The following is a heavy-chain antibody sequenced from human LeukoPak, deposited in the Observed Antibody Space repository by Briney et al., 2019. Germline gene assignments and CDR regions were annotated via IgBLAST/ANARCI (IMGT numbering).Heavy chain of an antibody. V-gene: IGHV4-61*02. CDR2: IYTSGST. Sequence: SETLSLTCTVSGASIGSDGYHWSWIRQPAGKGLEWIGRIYTSGSTNYNPSLKSRVTISVDTSKNQFSLNLSSVTAADTAVYYCARVFGGPVSRRFDPWGQGTLVTVSS. CDR1: GASIGSDGYH. CDR3: ARVFGGPVSRRFDP. D-gene: IGHD4-23*01. J-gene: IGHJ5*02.